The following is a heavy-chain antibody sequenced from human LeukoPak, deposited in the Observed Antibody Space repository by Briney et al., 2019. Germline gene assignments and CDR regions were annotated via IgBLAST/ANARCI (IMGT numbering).Heavy chain of an antibody. CDR2: ISGSGGST. CDR3: AKFQMRYCSGGSCHPFDY. J-gene: IGHJ4*02. D-gene: IGHD2-15*01. Sequence: GGTLRLSCAASGFTFSGYGMSWVRQAPGKGLEWVSGISGSGGSTYYTDSVKGRFTISRDNSKNTLYLQMNSLRAEDTAIYYCAKFQMRYCSGGSCHPFDYWGQGTLVTVSS. CDR1: GFTFSGYG. V-gene: IGHV3-23*01.